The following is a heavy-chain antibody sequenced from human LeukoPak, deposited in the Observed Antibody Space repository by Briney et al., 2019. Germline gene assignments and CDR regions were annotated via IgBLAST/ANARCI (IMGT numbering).Heavy chain of an antibody. V-gene: IGHV4-61*03. J-gene: IGHJ4*02. D-gene: IGHD5-12*01. CDR1: RGSISGSIRSYY. Sequence: SETLSLTCTVSRGSISGSIRSYYWSWLRQPPGKGLEWIGYISSSGSINDNPSLRSRLTISVDTSKNHFFLNLSSVSAADTAVYYCARLPLGYSGAYYFDYWGQGTLVTVS. CDR3: ARLPLGYSGAYYFDY. CDR2: ISSSGSI.